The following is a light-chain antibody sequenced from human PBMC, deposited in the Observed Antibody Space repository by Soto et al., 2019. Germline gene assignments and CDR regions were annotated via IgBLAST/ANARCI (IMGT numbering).Light chain of an antibody. Sequence: DIQLTQSPSFLSASVGVRVTITCRASQGINNYLAWYQQRPGTAPKLLIYAASTLQSGIPSRFSGSGSGTDFTLTISSLQPEDFATYYCQQFSRYPLTFGGGTKVEIK. V-gene: IGKV1-9*01. J-gene: IGKJ4*01. CDR3: QQFSRYPLT. CDR1: QGINNY. CDR2: AAS.